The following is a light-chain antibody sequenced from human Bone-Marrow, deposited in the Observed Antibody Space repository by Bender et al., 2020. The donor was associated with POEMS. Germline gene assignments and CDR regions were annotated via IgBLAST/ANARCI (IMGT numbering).Light chain of an antibody. CDR1: LIATKT. Sequence: SSVLSQPPSVSVVPGQAAQISCEGQLIATKTVQWYQQKPGQAPVLVVFDNSDRPSGIPDRFSGSKSGNMATLTITSVEAADEADYYCQVWETSGNLQYVFGPGTEVIVL. V-gene: IGLV3-21*02. CDR3: QVWETSGNLQYV. J-gene: IGLJ1*01. CDR2: DNS.